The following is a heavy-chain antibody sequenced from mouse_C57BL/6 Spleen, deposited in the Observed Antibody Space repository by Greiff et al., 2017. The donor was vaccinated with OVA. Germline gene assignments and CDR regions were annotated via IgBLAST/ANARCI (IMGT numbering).Heavy chain of an antibody. CDR2: IYPGSGST. Sequence: VQLQQPGAELVKPGASVKMSCKASGYTFTSYWITWVKQRPGQGLEWIGDIYPGSGSTNYNEKFKSKATLTVDTSSSTAYMQLSSLTSEDSAVYYCARDEYGAAWFAYWGQGTLVTVSA. J-gene: IGHJ3*01. CDR3: ARDEYGAAWFAY. D-gene: IGHD5-1*01. CDR1: GYTFTSYW. V-gene: IGHV1-55*01.